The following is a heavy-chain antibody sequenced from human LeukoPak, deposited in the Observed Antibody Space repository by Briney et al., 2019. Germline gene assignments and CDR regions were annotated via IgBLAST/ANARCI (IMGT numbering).Heavy chain of an antibody. CDR1: GGSFSGYY. Sequence: SETLSLTCAVYGGSFSGYYWSWIRQPPGKGLEWIGEIDHSGSTNYNPSLKSRVTISVDTSKNQFSLKLSSVTAADTAVYYCARGSRTFDYWGQGTLVTVSS. CDR3: ARGSRTFDY. CDR2: IDHSGST. J-gene: IGHJ4*02. V-gene: IGHV4-34*01.